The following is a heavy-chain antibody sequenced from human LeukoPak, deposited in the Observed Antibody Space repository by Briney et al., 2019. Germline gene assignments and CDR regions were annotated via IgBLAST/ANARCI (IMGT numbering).Heavy chain of an antibody. V-gene: IGHV4-4*02. Sequence: GSLRLSCAASGFSVSSNYMSWVRQAPGKGLEWIGEIWHSGSTNYKPSLKSRVTMSVDKSKNEFSLNLNSVTAADTAVYYCARQSRGFMVAGYLDYWGQGTLVTVSS. D-gene: IGHD3-16*02. CDR2: IWHSGST. J-gene: IGHJ4*02. CDR3: ARQSRGFMVAGYLDY. CDR1: GFSVSSNY.